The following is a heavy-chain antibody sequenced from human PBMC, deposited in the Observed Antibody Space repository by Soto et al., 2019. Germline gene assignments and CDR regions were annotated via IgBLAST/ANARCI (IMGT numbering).Heavy chain of an antibody. CDR1: GFTFSSYW. CDR3: ARESSSRREDIVVVPAAMLGYYYYMDV. J-gene: IGHJ6*03. Sequence: PGGSLRLSCAASGFTFSSYWMSWVRQAPGKGLEWVANIKQDGSEKYYVDSVKGRFTISRDNAKNSLYLQMNSLRAEDTAVYYCARESSSRREDIVVVPAAMLGYYYYMDVWGKGTTVTVSS. V-gene: IGHV3-7*01. CDR2: IKQDGSEK. D-gene: IGHD2-2*01.